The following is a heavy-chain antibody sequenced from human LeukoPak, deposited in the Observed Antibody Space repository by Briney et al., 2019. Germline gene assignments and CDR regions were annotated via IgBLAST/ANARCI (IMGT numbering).Heavy chain of an antibody. V-gene: IGHV4-34*01. CDR3: ARGIRLDYDFWSGYYNRYYYYYMDV. Sequence: PSQTLSLTCAVYGGSFSGYYWSWIRQPPGKGLEWIGEINQSGSTNYNPSLKSRVTISVDTSKNQFSLKLSSVTAADTAVYYCARGIRLDYDFWSGYYNRYYYYYMDVWGKGTTVTVSS. D-gene: IGHD3-3*01. CDR2: INQSGST. CDR1: GGSFSGYY. J-gene: IGHJ6*03.